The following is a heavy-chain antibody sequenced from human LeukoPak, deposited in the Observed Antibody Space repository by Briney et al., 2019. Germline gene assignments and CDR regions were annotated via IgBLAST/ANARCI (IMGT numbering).Heavy chain of an antibody. V-gene: IGHV3-23*01. D-gene: IGHD1-26*01. CDR3: EKEKWESGWFDP. CDR1: GFTFSSSW. Sequence: PGGSLRLSCAASGFTFSSSWMTWVRQAPGKGLEWVSGISGSGGSTYYADSVKGRFTISRDNSKNTLYLQMNSLRAEDTALYYCEKEKWESGWFDPWGQGTLVTVSS. CDR2: ISGSGGST. J-gene: IGHJ5*02.